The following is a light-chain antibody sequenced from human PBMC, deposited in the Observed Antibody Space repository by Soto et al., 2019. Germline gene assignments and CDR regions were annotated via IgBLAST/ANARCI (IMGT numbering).Light chain of an antibody. Sequence: QAVVTQPPSVSGAPGQTVTISCTGSSSNIGAGYDVHWYQQSPGTAPKLLIYGNYNRPSGVPDRFSGAKSGTSVSLAITGLQPEDEADYYCQSYDSSLRGHVVFGGGTKLTVL. J-gene: IGLJ2*01. CDR3: QSYDSSLRGHVV. V-gene: IGLV1-40*01. CDR1: SSNIGAGYD. CDR2: GNY.